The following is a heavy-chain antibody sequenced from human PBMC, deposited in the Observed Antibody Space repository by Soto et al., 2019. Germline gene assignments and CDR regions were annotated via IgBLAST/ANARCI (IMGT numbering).Heavy chain of an antibody. Sequence: SVKVSCKASGGTFSSYAISWVRQAPGQGLKWMGGIIPIFGTANYAQKFQGRVTITADESTSTAYMELSSLRSEDTAVYYCSLAAAGIGPGRYYYYYGMDVWGQGTTVTVSS. CDR2: IIPIFGTA. CDR1: GGTFSSYA. J-gene: IGHJ6*02. D-gene: IGHD6-13*01. CDR3: SLAAAGIGPGRYYYYYGMDV. V-gene: IGHV1-69*13.